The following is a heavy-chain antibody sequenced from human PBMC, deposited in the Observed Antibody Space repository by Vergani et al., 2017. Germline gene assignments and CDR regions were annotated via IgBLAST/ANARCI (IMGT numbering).Heavy chain of an antibody. D-gene: IGHD2-8*02. CDR3: ARDYWLDYYYYYMDV. Sequence: EVQLVESGGGLVQPGGSLRLSCAASGFTFSSYEMNWVRQAPGKGLEWVSYISSSGSTIYYADSVKGRFTISRDNAKNSLYLQMNSLRAEDTAVYYCARDYWLDYYYYYMDVWGKGTTVTVSS. V-gene: IGHV3-48*03. J-gene: IGHJ6*03. CDR1: GFTFSSYE. CDR2: ISSSGSTI.